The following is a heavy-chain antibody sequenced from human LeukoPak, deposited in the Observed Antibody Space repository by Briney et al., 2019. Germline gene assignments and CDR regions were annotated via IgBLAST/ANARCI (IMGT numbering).Heavy chain of an antibody. CDR3: ARGLNWNYAA. Sequence: ASVKVSCKASGGTFSSYAISWVRQAPGQGLEWMGGIIPIFGTANYAQKFQGRVTITTDESTSTAYMELSSLRSEDTAVYYCARGLNWNYAAWGQGTLVTVSS. CDR2: IIPIFGTA. D-gene: IGHD1-7*01. J-gene: IGHJ4*02. CDR1: GGTFSSYA. V-gene: IGHV1-69*05.